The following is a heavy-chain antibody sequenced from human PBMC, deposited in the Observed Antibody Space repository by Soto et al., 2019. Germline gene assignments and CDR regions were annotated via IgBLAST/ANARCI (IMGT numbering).Heavy chain of an antibody. CDR3: AKDFKVSGSHYGTLNYYYGMDV. J-gene: IGHJ6*02. V-gene: IGHV3-30*18. CDR1: GFTFSTYG. CDR2: ISYDGYLK. Sequence: GGSLRLSCAASGFTFSTYGMQWVRQAPGKGLEWVAVISYDGYLKYYVDAVKGRFTVARDNSKNTLFLEMNTLRVEDTAVYFCAKDFKVSGSHYGTLNYYYGMDVWGQGTTVTVSS. D-gene: IGHD3-10*01.